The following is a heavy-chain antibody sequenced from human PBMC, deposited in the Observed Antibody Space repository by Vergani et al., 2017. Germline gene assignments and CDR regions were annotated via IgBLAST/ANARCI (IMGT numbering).Heavy chain of an antibody. CDR1: GGSISSSSYY. CDR2: IYYSGST. Sequence: QLQLQESGPGLVKPSETLSLTCTVSGGSISSSSYYWGWIRQPPGKGLEWIGSIYYSGSTYYNPSLKSRVTISVDKSKNQFSLKLGSVTAADTAVYYCARAGGVRVTRXFDYWGQGTLVTVSS. CDR3: ARAGGVRVTRXFDY. D-gene: IGHD3-10*01. V-gene: IGHV4-39*07. J-gene: IGHJ4*02.